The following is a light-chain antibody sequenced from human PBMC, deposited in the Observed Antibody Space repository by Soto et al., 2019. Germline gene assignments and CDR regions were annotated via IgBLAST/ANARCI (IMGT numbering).Light chain of an antibody. CDR3: QKYNSALYT. V-gene: IGKV1-27*01. J-gene: IGKJ2*01. CDR2: AAS. CDR1: QGISNY. Sequence: DIQMAQSPSTLSASVGDRVAITCRASQGISNYLAWYQQKPGKVPKLLIYAASTLQSGVPSRFSGRGSGTDFTLTISSLQPEDVATYYCQKYNSALYTFGQGTKVDIK.